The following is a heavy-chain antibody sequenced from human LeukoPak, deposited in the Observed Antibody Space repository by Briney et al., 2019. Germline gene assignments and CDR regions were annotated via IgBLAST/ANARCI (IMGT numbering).Heavy chain of an antibody. V-gene: IGHV3-43*01. CDR1: GFTFNTYS. D-gene: IGHD5-24*01. CDR2: VNWEGDTT. J-gene: IGHJ4*02. Sequence: GGSLRLSCGASGFTFNTYSMHWVRQAPGKGLEWVSLVNWEGDTTYYADSVRGRFTISRDNSKNVLYLQMNSLRVEDTAMYYCAKEMATIYFYYWGQGTLVSVSS. CDR3: AKEMATIYFYY.